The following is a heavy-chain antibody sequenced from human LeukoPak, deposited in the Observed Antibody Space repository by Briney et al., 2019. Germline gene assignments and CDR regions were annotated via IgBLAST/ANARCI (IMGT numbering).Heavy chain of an antibody. V-gene: IGHV4-39*01. CDR2: IYYSGST. D-gene: IGHD4-17*01. CDR3: ARNYGAGNWFDP. Sequence: SETLSLACTVSGGSISSSSYYWGWIRQPPGKGLEWIGSIYYSGSTYYNPSLESRVTISVDTSKNQFSLKLSSVTAADTAVYYCARNYGAGNWFDPWGQGTLVTVSS. CDR1: GGSISSSSYY. J-gene: IGHJ5*02.